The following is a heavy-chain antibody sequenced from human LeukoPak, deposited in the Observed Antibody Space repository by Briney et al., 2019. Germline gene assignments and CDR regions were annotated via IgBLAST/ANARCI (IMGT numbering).Heavy chain of an antibody. V-gene: IGHV1-2*02. CDR3: ARSPYSSSSRYYFDY. CDR1: GYTFTGYY. D-gene: IGHD6-6*01. CDR2: INPNSGGT. J-gene: IGHJ4*02. Sequence: ASVKVSCKASGYTFTGYYMHWVRQAPGQGLEWMGWINPNSGGTNYAQKFQGRVTMTRDTSISTVYMELSRLRSDDTAVYYCARSPYSSSSRYYFDYWGQGTLVTVSS.